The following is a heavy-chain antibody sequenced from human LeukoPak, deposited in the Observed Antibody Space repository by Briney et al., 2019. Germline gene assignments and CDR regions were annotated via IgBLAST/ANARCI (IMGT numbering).Heavy chain of an antibody. D-gene: IGHD3-22*01. Sequence: TLSLTCTVSAGSISSGGYYWSWIRQHPGKGLEWIGYIYYSGSTYYNPSLKGRLTISVDTSKNQFSLKLSSVTAADTAVYYCARVYYDSSGPRWAPDYFDYWGQGTLVTVSS. J-gene: IGHJ4*02. V-gene: IGHV4-31*03. CDR2: IYYSGST. CDR3: ARVYYDSSGPRWAPDYFDY. CDR1: AGSISSGGYY.